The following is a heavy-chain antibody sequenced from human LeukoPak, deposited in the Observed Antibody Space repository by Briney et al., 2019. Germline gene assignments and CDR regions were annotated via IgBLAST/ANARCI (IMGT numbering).Heavy chain of an antibody. CDR3: ARDLSAAFDF. Sequence: GGSLRLSCAASGFPFSSYGMHWVRQAPGKGLEGVARLVYDERIDYANSVKGRFSISRDNSKNTLFLDMSDLRVEDTAVYYCARDLSAAFDFWGQGVLVTVSS. CDR1: GFPFSSYG. J-gene: IGHJ4*02. V-gene: IGHV3-33*01. CDR2: LVYDERI. D-gene: IGHD6-19*01.